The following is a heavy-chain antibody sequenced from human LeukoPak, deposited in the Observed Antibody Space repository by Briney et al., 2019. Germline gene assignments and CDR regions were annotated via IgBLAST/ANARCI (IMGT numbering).Heavy chain of an antibody. CDR2: VYYSGST. CDR3: ARDLRTTVSTGIDP. J-gene: IGHJ5*02. V-gene: IGHV4-31*03. CDR1: GGTISSGGYY. D-gene: IGHD4-17*01. Sequence: PSQTLSLTCTVSGGTISSGGYYWSWIRQRPGKGLEWIGYVYYSGSTYYNPSLKSRVTVSVDTSKNQFSLKLTSVTAADTAVYYCARDLRTTVSTGIDPWGQGTLVTVSS.